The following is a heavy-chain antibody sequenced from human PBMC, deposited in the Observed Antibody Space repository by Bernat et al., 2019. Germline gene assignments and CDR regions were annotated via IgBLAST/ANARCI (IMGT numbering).Heavy chain of an antibody. J-gene: IGHJ3*02. D-gene: IGHD5-12*01. Sequence: QITLKESGPTLVKPTQTLTLTCTFSGFSLSTSGVGVGWIRQPPGKALKWLALIYWDDDKRYSPSLKSRLTITKDTSKNQVVLTMTNMDPVDTATYYCAHRRSIDVDIVATIDAFDIWGQGTMVTVSS. CDR3: AHRRSIDVDIVATIDAFDI. CDR1: GFSLSTSGVG. CDR2: IYWDDDK. V-gene: IGHV2-5*02.